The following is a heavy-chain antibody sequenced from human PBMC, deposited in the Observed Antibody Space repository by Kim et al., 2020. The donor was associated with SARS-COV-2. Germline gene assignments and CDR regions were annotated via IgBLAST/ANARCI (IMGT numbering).Heavy chain of an antibody. D-gene: IGHD3-22*01. CDR2: IYYSGST. V-gene: IGHV4-39*01. CDR1: GGSISSSSYY. J-gene: IGHJ3*02. CDR3: ARHFKGQNVIGAFDI. Sequence: SETLSLTCTVSGGSISSSSYYWGWIRQPPGKGLEWIGSIYYSGSTYYNPSLKSRVTISVDTSKNQFSLKLSSVTAADTAVYYCARHFKGQNVIGAFDIWGQGTMVTVSS.